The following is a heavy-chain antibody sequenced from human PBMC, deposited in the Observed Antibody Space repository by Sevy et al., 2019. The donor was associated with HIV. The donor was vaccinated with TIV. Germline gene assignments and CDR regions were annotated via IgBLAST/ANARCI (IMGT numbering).Heavy chain of an antibody. Sequence: GGFLRLSCAASGFTFSSFGMHWVRQAPGKGLEWVAVIWNDRSNKHYTDSVKGRFTISRDNSKNSLYLHMNSLRAEDTAVYYCASLPINLSDTSGHSWKDAFDFWGQGTMVTVSS. CDR2: IWNDRSNK. V-gene: IGHV3-33*01. CDR1: GFTFSSFG. J-gene: IGHJ3*01. CDR3: ASLPINLSDTSGHSWKDAFDF. D-gene: IGHD3-22*01.